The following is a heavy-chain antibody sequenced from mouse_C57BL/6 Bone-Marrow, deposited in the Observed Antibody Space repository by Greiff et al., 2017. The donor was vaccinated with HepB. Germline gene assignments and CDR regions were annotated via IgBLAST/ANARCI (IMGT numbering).Heavy chain of an antibody. V-gene: IGHV3-6*01. J-gene: IGHJ3*01. Sequence: VQLQQSGPGLVKPSQSLSLTCSVPGYSITSGYYWNWIRQFPGNKLEWMGYISYDGSNNYNPSLKNRISITRDTSKNQFFLKLNSVTTEDTATYYCASVYYDYDGGFAYWGQGTLVTVSA. D-gene: IGHD2-4*01. CDR1: GYSITSGYY. CDR3: ASVYYDYDGGFAY. CDR2: ISYDGSN.